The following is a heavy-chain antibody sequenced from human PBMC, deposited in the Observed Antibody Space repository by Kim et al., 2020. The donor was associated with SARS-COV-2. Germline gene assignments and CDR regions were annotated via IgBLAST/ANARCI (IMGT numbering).Heavy chain of an antibody. CDR1: GGSISSSSYY. D-gene: IGHD3-10*01. Sequence: SETLSLTCTVSGGSISSSSYYWGWIRQPPGKGLEWIGSIYYSGSTYYNPSLKSRVTISVDTSKNQFSLKLSSVTAADTAVYYCARLLGSTDAIYNWFDPWGQGTLVTVSS. V-gene: IGHV4-39*01. CDR2: IYYSGST. CDR3: ARLLGSTDAIYNWFDP. J-gene: IGHJ5*02.